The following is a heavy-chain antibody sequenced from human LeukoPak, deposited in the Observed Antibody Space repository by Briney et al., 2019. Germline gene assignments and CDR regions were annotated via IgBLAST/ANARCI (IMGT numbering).Heavy chain of an antibody. J-gene: IGHJ6*03. V-gene: IGHV1-8*01. CDR3: ARGRGELLRYYYYYMDV. D-gene: IGHD1-26*01. Sequence: ASVKVSCKASGYTFTSYDINWVRQATGQGLEWMGWMNPNSGNTGYAQKFQGRVTMTRNTSISTAYMELSSLRSEDTAVYYCARGRGELLRYYYYYMDVWGKGTTVTISS. CDR1: GYTFTSYD. CDR2: MNPNSGNT.